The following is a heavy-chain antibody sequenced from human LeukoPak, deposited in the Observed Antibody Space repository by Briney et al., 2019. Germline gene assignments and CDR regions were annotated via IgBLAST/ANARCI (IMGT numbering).Heavy chain of an antibody. Sequence: GGSLGLSCAASGFTFSSYAMHWVRQAPGKGLEWVAVISYDGSNKYYADSVKGRFTISRDNSKNTLYLQMNSLRAEDTAVYYCARDLRSSGATMVRGPYYFDYWGQGTLVTVSS. J-gene: IGHJ4*02. CDR3: ARDLRSSGATMVRGPYYFDY. V-gene: IGHV3-30-3*01. CDR2: ISYDGSNK. D-gene: IGHD3-10*01. CDR1: GFTFSSYA.